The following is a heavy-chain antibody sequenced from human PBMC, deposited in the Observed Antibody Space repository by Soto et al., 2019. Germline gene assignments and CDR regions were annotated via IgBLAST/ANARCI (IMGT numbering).Heavy chain of an antibody. CDR1: GFTFFNYA. V-gene: IGHV3-23*01. CDR2: ISVSSGIT. Sequence: GGSLRLSCAASGFTFFNYAMSWVRQAPGKGLEWVSGISVSSGITDYADSVKGRFTISRDNSKNTMYLQMKSLRAEDAAVYFCAKDSAYDFRQNPYYYYGMDVWGQGTTVTVSS. CDR3: AKDSAYDFRQNPYYYYGMDV. D-gene: IGHD3-3*01. J-gene: IGHJ6*02.